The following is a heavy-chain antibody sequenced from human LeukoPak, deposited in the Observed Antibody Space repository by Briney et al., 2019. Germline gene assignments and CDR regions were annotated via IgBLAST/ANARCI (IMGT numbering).Heavy chain of an antibody. CDR3: ATKRSRTGFRYYYGMDV. V-gene: IGHV3-48*02. Sequence: PGGSLRLSCAASGFTFSSYSMNWVRQAPGKGLEWVSYISSSSNTIYYADSVKGRFTISRDNAKNSLYLQMNSLRDEDTAVYYCATKRSRTGFRYYYGMDVWGQGTTVTVSS. CDR2: ISSSSNTI. D-gene: IGHD2-2*01. J-gene: IGHJ6*02. CDR1: GFTFSSYS.